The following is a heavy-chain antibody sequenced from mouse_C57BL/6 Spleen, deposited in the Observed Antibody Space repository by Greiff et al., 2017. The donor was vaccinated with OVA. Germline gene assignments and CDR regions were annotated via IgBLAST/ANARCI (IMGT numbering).Heavy chain of an antibody. D-gene: IGHD1-1*01. Sequence: EVKLVESGGGLVKPGGSLKLSCAASGFTFSSYAMSWVRQTPEKRLEWVATISDGGSYTYYPDNVKGRFTISRDNAKNNLYLQMSHLKSEDTAMYYCARDPLLRGAMDYWGQGTSVTVSS. CDR3: ARDPLLRGAMDY. V-gene: IGHV5-4*01. CDR2: ISDGGSYT. J-gene: IGHJ4*01. CDR1: GFTFSSYA.